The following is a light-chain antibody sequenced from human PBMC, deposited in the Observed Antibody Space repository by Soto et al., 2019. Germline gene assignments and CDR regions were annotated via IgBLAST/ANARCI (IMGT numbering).Light chain of an antibody. CDR2: DVS. CDR1: SSDVGTYDY. Sequence: QSVLTQPASVSGSPGQSITISCTGTSSDVGTYDYASWYQQYPGKAPKLMIYDVSSRPSGVSNRFSGSKSGNTASLTISGLQAEDEADYYCISYTRSSTYVFGAGTKVTVL. J-gene: IGLJ1*01. CDR3: ISYTRSSTYV. V-gene: IGLV2-14*01.